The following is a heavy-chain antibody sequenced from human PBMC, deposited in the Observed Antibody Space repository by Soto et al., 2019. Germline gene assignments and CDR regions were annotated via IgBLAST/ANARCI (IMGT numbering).Heavy chain of an antibody. CDR3: ARIAARPDYYYYGMDV. CDR1: GVTFSSYA. D-gene: IGHD6-6*01. V-gene: IGHV1-69*13. J-gene: IGHJ6*02. Sequence: SVKVSCKASGVTFSSYAISWVRQAPGQGLEWMGGIIPIFGTANYAQKFQGRVTITADESTSTAYMELSSLRSEDTAVYYCARIAARPDYYYYGMDVWGQGTTVTVSS. CDR2: IIPIFGTA.